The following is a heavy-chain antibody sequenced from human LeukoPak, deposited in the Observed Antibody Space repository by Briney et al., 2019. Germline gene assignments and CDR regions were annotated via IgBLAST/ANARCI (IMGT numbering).Heavy chain of an antibody. CDR1: GGTFSSYA. Sequence: GASVTVSCKASGGTFSSYAISWVRQAPGQGLEWMGGIIPIFGTANYAQKFQGRVTITADESTSTAYMELSSLRSEDTAVYYCARVGDFWSGYYPGGYWGQGTLVTVSS. D-gene: IGHD3-3*01. CDR3: ARVGDFWSGYYPGGY. V-gene: IGHV1-69*13. CDR2: IIPIFGTA. J-gene: IGHJ4*02.